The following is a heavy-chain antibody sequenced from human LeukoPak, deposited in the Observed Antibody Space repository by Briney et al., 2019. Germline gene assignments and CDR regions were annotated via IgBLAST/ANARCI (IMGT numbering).Heavy chain of an antibody. CDR3: ARAHDSSGFDY. CDR1: GFTFSSYD. D-gene: IGHD3-22*01. CDR2: IDITGDT. J-gene: IGHJ4*02. V-gene: IGHV3-13*01. Sequence: GGSLRLSCAASGFTFSSYDMHWVRQATGKGLEWVSSIDITGDTYYPGSVKGRFTISRENAKNSLYLQMNSLRAGDTAVYYCARAHDSSGFDYWGQGILVTVSS.